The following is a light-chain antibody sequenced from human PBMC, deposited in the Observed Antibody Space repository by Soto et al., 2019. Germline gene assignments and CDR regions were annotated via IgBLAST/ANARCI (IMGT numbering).Light chain of an antibody. CDR3: QQYKTYTYT. Sequence: DIQMTQSPSTLSAFVGDRVTLTCRVSQSIGSYLAWYQHKPGKAPKLLIYGASNLDTAVPSRFRGSGSGTEFTLTISSLQPEDSATYYCQQYKTYTYTFGQGTKVDIK. CDR2: GAS. J-gene: IGKJ1*01. V-gene: IGKV1-5*01. CDR1: QSIGSY.